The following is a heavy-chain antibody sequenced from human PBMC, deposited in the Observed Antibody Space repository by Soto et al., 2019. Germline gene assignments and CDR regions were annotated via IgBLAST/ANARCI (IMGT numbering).Heavy chain of an antibody. CDR2: ISYDGSNK. CDR1: GFTFSSYA. J-gene: IGHJ6*02. CDR3: AREGSSSSYYYYIMGV. V-gene: IGHV3-30-3*01. D-gene: IGHD6-13*01. Sequence: PGGSLRLSCAASGFTFSSYAMHWFRQAPGKGLEWVAVISYDGSNKYYADSVKGRFTISRDNSKNTLYLQMNSLRAEDTAVCYCAREGSSSSYYYYIMGVWGQGTTVTVSS.